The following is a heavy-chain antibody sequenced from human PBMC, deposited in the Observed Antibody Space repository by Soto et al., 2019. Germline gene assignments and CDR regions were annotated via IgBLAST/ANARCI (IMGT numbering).Heavy chain of an antibody. V-gene: IGHV3-30*18. CDR3: AKDLRRLLPLWSLDY. CDR2: ISYDGSNK. J-gene: IGHJ4*02. D-gene: IGHD5-18*01. CDR1: GFTFSSYG. Sequence: GGSLRLSCAASGFTFSSYGMHWVRQAPGKGLEWVAVISYDGSNKYYADSVKGRFTISRDNSKNTLYLQMNSLRAEDTAVYYCAKDLRRLLPLWSLDYWGQGTLVTVSS.